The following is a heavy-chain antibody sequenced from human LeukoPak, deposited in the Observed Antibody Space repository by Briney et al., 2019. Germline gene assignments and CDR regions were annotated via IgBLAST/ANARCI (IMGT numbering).Heavy chain of an antibody. J-gene: IGHJ4*02. D-gene: IGHD3-22*01. Sequence: ASVRVSCKASGGTFSSYAISWVRQAPGQGLEWMGRIIPILGIANYAQKFQGRVTITADKSTSTAYMELSSLRSEDTAVYYCARYYYDSSGYPSGPLQFDYWGQGTLVTVSS. CDR2: IIPILGIA. CDR1: GGTFSSYA. CDR3: ARYYYDSSGYPSGPLQFDY. V-gene: IGHV1-69*04.